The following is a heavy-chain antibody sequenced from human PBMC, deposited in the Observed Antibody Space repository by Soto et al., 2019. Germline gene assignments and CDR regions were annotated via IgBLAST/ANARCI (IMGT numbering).Heavy chain of an antibody. CDR2: INPSGGST. CDR3: ARGSGSGNVNIVATGVYYFDY. CDR1: GYTFTSYY. J-gene: IGHJ4*02. Sequence: ASVKVSCKASGYTFTSYYMHWVRQAPGQGLEWMGIINPSGGSTSYAQKFQGRVTMTRDTSTSTVYMELSSLRSEDTAVYYCARGSGSGNVNIVATGVYYFDYWGQGTLVTVSS. D-gene: IGHD5-12*01. V-gene: IGHV1-46*03.